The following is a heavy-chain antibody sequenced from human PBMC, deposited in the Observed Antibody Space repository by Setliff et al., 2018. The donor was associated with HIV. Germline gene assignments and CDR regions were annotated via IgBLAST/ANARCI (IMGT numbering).Heavy chain of an antibody. CDR2: IDHGGSP. Sequence: KPSETLSLTCAVYGRSLSIYFWTWIRQSPGKGLEWIGEIDHGGSPTYNPSFKSRVSISLDTANKQFSLTLNSLTAADSALYFCAGGFPKYNFRLFDSWGQGTLVTVS. J-gene: IGHJ5*01. V-gene: IGHV4-34*01. D-gene: IGHD1-1*01. CDR3: AGGFPKYNFRLFDS. CDR1: GRSLSIYF.